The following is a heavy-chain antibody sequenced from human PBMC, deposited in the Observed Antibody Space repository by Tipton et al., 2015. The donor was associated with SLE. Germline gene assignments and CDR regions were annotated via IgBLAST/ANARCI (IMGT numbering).Heavy chain of an antibody. CDR3: ASRRDGRGTWFDP. D-gene: IGHD3-10*01. J-gene: IGHJ5*02. CDR1: GFTVSSNY. Sequence: SLRLSCAASGFTVSSNYMSWVRQAPGKGLEWVSVIYSGGSTYYADSVKGRFTISRDNSKNTLYLQMNSLRAEDTAVYYCASRRDGRGTWFDPWGQGTLVTVSS. V-gene: IGHV3-53*05. CDR2: IYSGGST.